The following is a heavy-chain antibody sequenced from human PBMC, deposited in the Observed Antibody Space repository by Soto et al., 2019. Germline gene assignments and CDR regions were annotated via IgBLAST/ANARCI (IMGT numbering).Heavy chain of an antibody. CDR1: GGSISSGGYY. J-gene: IGHJ6*03. CDR2: IYYSGST. D-gene: IGHD6-13*01. CDR3: VLSSSGGLYYMDV. V-gene: IGHV4-31*03. Sequence: QVQLQESGPGLVKPSQTLSLTCTVSGGSISSGGYYWSWIRQHPGKGLEWIGYIYYSGSTYYNPSLKSRVTIAVDTSKSQFSLKLSSVTAADTAVYYCVLSSSGGLYYMDVWGKGTTVTVSS.